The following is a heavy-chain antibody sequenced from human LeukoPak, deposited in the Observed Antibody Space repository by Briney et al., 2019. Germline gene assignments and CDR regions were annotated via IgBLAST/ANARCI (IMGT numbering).Heavy chain of an antibody. J-gene: IGHJ4*02. CDR1: RFTFSSYW. D-gene: IGHD3-22*01. Sequence: GGSLTRSCAVSRFTFSSYWMMWVRHAPGQGREWVVNIKEDGTERYYQDSVKRRFTISRDNAKNSLYLQMNSPRAEDTAVYYCAREVVLSTSAWFEYWGQGTLVTVSS. CDR3: AREVVLSTSAWFEY. V-gene: IGHV3-7*01. CDR2: IKEDGTER.